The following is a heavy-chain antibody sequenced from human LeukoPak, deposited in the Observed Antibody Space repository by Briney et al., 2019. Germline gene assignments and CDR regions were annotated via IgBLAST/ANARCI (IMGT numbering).Heavy chain of an antibody. CDR2: IYYSGST. J-gene: IGHJ6*02. D-gene: IGHD6-6*01. Sequence: PSETLSLTCTVSGGSISSSSYYWGWIRQPPGKGLEWIGSIYYSGSTYYNPSLKSRVTISVDTSKNQFSLKLSSVTAADTAVYYCAREVTSSIGGYYYYYGMDVWGQGTTVTVSS. CDR1: GGSISSSSYY. CDR3: AREVTSSIGGYYYYYGMDV. V-gene: IGHV4-39*02.